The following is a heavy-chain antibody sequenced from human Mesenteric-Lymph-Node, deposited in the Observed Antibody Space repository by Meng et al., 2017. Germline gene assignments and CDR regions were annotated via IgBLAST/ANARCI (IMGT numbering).Heavy chain of an antibody. D-gene: IGHD5-18*01. Sequence: EVQVGGSGGGLVTPGGSRRLSCAGSGFTFSSYSMNWVRQAPGKGLEWVSSISSSSSYIYYADSVKGRFTISRDNAKNTLYLQMNTLRAEDTAVYYCAAAMGSFWGQGALVTVSS. CDR3: AAAMGSF. CDR2: ISSSSSYI. J-gene: IGHJ4*02. V-gene: IGHV3-21*01. CDR1: GFTFSSYS.